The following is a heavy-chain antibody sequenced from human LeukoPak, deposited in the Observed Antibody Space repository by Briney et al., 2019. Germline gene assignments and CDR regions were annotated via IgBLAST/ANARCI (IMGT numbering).Heavy chain of an antibody. CDR3: AKDLFYSSSWYNFDC. V-gene: IGHV3-23*01. Sequence: PGGSLRLSCAASGFTFSSYAMSWVRQAPGKGLEWVSAISGSGGSTYYADSVKGRFTISRDNSKNTLYLQMNSLRAEDTAVYYCAKDLFYSSSWYNFDCWGQGTLVTVSS. J-gene: IGHJ4*02. CDR2: ISGSGGST. CDR1: GFTFSSYA. D-gene: IGHD6-13*01.